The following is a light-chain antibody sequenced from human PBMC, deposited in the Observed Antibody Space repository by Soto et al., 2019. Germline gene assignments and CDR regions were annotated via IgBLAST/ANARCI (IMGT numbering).Light chain of an antibody. Sequence: EIVMTQSPATLSVSPGEGATLSCRASQGIGDTLAWYQQKPGQTPRLLIYDTSVRADVVPARYSGSRSGADCTLTISSLKSEDFAVDYFQHYFISPFTFVGGTKVE. J-gene: IGKJ4*01. CDR3: QHYFISPFT. CDR2: DTS. V-gene: IGKV3-15*01. CDR1: QGIGDT.